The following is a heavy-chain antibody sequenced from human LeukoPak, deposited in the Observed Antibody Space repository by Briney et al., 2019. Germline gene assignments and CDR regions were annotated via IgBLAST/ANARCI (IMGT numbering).Heavy chain of an antibody. CDR3: ARPSQDSGWHYDY. CDR1: GFTFSSYS. V-gene: IGHV3-21*01. D-gene: IGHD6-19*01. CDR2: INNSSSYL. Sequence: GESLTLSCAASGFTFSSYSMNWTRQPPGKGLEWVSYINNSSSYLYYPDPEKGRFTISRDNAKNALYLQMNSLRAEDTAVYYCARPSQDSGWHYDYWGQGTLVTVSS. J-gene: IGHJ4*02.